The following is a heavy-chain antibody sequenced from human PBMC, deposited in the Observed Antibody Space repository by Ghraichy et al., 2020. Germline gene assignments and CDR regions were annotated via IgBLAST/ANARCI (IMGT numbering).Heavy chain of an antibody. V-gene: IGHV4-59*01. CDR2: IYYSGST. Sequence: SPTLSLTCNVYGGSLRSYYWSWIRQPPGKGLEWIGTIYYSGSTNYSPSLKSRVTMSVDTSKNQFSLKLSSVGAADTALYYCARWNYHGNNGYKRFDYWGQGTLVTVSS. CDR3: ARWNYHGNNGYKRFDY. D-gene: IGHD3-22*01. J-gene: IGHJ4*02. CDR1: GGSLRSYY.